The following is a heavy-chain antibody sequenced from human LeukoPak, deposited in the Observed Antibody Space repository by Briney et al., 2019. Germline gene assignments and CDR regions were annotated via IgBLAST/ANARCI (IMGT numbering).Heavy chain of an antibody. CDR1: GFPFSDYA. Sequence: GGSLRLSCAASGFPFSDYAMSWVRQAPGKGLGWVSGISVSGGSTYSADSVKGRFTISRDNSKNTLYLQMNSLRAEDTAVYYCAKTATATVTTYFDHWGQGTLVTVSS. D-gene: IGHD4-17*01. J-gene: IGHJ4*02. V-gene: IGHV3-23*01. CDR3: AKTATATVTTYFDH. CDR2: ISVSGGST.